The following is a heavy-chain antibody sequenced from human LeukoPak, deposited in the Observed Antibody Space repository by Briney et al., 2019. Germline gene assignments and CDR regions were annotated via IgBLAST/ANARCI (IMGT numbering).Heavy chain of an antibody. Sequence: GGSLRLSCAASGITFSSHAMTWVRQAPGKGLEWVAAIRGNGATTDYADPVKGRFTISRDNSKNTLYLQMNSLRAEDTAVYYCANQYCSSTSCYLYYYYGMDVWGQGTTVTVSS. J-gene: IGHJ6*02. CDR2: IRGNGATT. V-gene: IGHV3-23*01. CDR3: ANQYCSSTSCYLYYYYGMDV. D-gene: IGHD2-2*01. CDR1: GITFSSHA.